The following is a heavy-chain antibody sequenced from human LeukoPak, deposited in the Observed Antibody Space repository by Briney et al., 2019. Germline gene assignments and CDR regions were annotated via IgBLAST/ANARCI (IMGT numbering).Heavy chain of an antibody. Sequence: GGSLRLSCAASGFTFSNYWMHWVRQAPGKGLVWVSRIHSDGSSTSYADSVKGRFTMSRDNSKNTLYLQMNSLRAEDTAVYYCARDLYSRYDFWSGYSADYWGQGTLVTVSS. D-gene: IGHD3-3*01. J-gene: IGHJ4*02. CDR1: GFTFSNYW. V-gene: IGHV3-74*01. CDR2: IHSDGSST. CDR3: ARDLYSRYDFWSGYSADY.